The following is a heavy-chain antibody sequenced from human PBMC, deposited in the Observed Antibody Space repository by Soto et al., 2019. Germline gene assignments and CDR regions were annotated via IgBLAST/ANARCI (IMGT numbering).Heavy chain of an antibody. J-gene: IGHJ6*02. Sequence: QVQLVQSGAEVKKPGSSVKVSCKASGGTFSSYASSWVRQAPGQGLEWMGGIIPIFGTANYAQKFQGRVTITADESTSKAYMALRSMRSEDTAVYYCARDCRGGVSGGSCHNYVMDVWGQGTTVTVSS. D-gene: IGHD2-15*01. CDR3: ARDCRGGVSGGSCHNYVMDV. V-gene: IGHV1-69*01. CDR2: IIPIFGTA. CDR1: GGTFSSYA.